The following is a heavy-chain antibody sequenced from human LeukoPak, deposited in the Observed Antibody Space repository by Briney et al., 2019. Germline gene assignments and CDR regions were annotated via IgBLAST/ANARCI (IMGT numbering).Heavy chain of an antibody. CDR3: ARGPGVNYFDY. J-gene: IGHJ4*02. V-gene: IGHV4-34*01. D-gene: IGHD2-21*01. CDR1: GGSFRGYY. CDR2: INHSGST. Sequence: SETLSLTCAVYGGSFRGYYWSWIRQPPGKGLEWIGEINHSGSTNYNPSLKSRVTISVDTSKNQFSLKLSSVTAADTAVYYCARGPGVNYFDYWGQGTLVTVSS.